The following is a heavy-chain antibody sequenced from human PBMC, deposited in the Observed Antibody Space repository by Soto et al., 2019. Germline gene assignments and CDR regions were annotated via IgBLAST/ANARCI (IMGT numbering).Heavy chain of an antibody. CDR3: AKTTTVSTVDAFDI. D-gene: IGHD4-17*01. J-gene: IGHJ3*02. CDR2: INNSGGRT. Sequence: GGSLRLSCAASGFTFSRYAMSWVRQAPGKGLAWVSSINNSGGRTYYADAVKGRFTISRDNSQNTLYLQMNSLRAEDTAVYYCAKTTTVSTVDAFDIWGQGTMVTVSS. CDR1: GFTFSRYA. V-gene: IGHV3-23*01.